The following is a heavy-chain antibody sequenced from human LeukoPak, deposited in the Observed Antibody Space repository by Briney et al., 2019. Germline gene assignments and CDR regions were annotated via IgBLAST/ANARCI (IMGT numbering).Heavy chain of an antibody. D-gene: IGHD6-13*01. CDR1: GFTYSSYA. J-gene: IGHJ4*02. CDR3: AKDLGYSSSPIDY. Sequence: GGSLRLSCAASGFTYSSYAMSWAPQAPGKGLEWVSAISGSGGSTYYADSVKGRFTISRDNSKNTLYLQMNSLRAEDTAVYYCAKDLGYSSSPIDYWGQGTLVTVSS. CDR2: ISGSGGST. V-gene: IGHV3-23*01.